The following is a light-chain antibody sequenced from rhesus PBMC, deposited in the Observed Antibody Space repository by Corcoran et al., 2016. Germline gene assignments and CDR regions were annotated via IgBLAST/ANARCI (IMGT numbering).Light chain of an antibody. CDR2: KAS. V-gene: IGKV1-22*01. CDR3: LQYSTSPCN. Sequence: DIQMTQSPSSLSASVGDTVTITCRASQSIDSLLDWYQQKPGKAPKLLIYKASSFPRGVPSRFSGSGAGTDFTLTIHSLQPEDFATYYCLQYSTSPCNFGQGTKVEI. CDR1: QSIDSL. J-gene: IGKJ2*01.